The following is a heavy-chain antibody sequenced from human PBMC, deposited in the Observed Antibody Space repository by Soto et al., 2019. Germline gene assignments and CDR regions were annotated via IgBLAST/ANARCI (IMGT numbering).Heavy chain of an antibody. V-gene: IGHV3-21*06. CDR1: GFTFTRYS. J-gene: IGHJ4*02. Sequence: GGSLRLSCVASGFTFTRYSMNWVRQAPGKGLEWVSSISSTTNYIYYGDSMKGRFTISRDNAKNSLYLEMNSLRAEDTAVYYCARESEDLTSNFDYRGQGALGIVSS. CDR2: ISSTTNYI. CDR3: ARESEDLTSNFDY.